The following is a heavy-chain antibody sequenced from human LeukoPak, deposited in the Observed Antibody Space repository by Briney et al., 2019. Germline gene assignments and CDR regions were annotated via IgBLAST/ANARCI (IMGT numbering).Heavy chain of an antibody. CDR2: MNVKTGAT. V-gene: IGHV1-2*02. CDR1: GYTFIDYY. Sequence: ASVKVSCKASGYTFIDYYMHWVRQAPGHGLEWLGWMNVKTGATSSAQRFPGRFTMTRDTSIGTASMEFSSLTSDDTAVYYCARQSGTYWGLDYWGQGTLVTISS. J-gene: IGHJ4*02. CDR3: ARQSGTYWGLDY. D-gene: IGHD1-26*01.